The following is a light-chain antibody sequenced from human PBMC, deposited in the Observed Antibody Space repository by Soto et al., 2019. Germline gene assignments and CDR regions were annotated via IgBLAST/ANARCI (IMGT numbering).Light chain of an antibody. CDR3: QQYGSSQWT. CDR2: GAS. J-gene: IGKJ1*01. Sequence: EIVLTQSPGTLSLSPGERATLSCRASQSVSSSYLAWYQQKPGQAPRLLIYGASSRATGIPDRFRGSGSGTDFTLTISRREPEDFAVYYCQQYGSSQWTFGQGTKVELK. V-gene: IGKV3-20*01. CDR1: QSVSSSY.